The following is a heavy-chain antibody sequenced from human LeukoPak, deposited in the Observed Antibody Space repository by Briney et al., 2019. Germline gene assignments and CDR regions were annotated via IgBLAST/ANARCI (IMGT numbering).Heavy chain of an antibody. J-gene: IGHJ5*02. Sequence: SETLSLTCAVYGGSFSGYYWSWIRQPPGKGLEWIGEINHSGSTNYNPSLKSRVTISVDTSKNQFSLKLSSVTAADTAVYYSARGHRYSSGWHRKRSGWFDPWGQGTLVTVSS. V-gene: IGHV4-34*01. CDR1: GGSFSGYY. CDR2: INHSGST. D-gene: IGHD6-19*01. CDR3: ARGHRYSSGWHRKRSGWFDP.